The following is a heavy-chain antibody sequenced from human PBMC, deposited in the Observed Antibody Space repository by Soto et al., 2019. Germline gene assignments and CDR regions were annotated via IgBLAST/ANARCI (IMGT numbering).Heavy chain of an antibody. CDR2: IWYDGSNK. CDR1: GFSFSSYG. Sequence: QVQLVESGGGVVQPGRSLRLSCAASGFSFSSYGMHWVRQAPGKGLEWVAVIWYDGSNKYYADSVKGRFTISRDNSKNTLYLQMNSLRAEDTAVYHCARDLGSGYSYGYLDYWGQGTLVTVSS. V-gene: IGHV3-33*01. D-gene: IGHD5-18*01. J-gene: IGHJ4*02. CDR3: ARDLGSGYSYGYLDY.